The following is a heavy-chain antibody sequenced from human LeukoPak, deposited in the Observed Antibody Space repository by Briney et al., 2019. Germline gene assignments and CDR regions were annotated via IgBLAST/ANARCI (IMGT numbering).Heavy chain of an antibody. D-gene: IGHD1-1*01. CDR2: TIPLFGTT. CDR3: ARGSWDDVGYYYYYYMDV. V-gene: IGHV1-69*05. Sequence: SVKVSCKSSVGSFSSHAVGWVRQAPGKGLEWLGGTIPLFGTTRYAQKFQGRVTITTDESTRTAYMDLSSLTAADTAVYYCARGSWDDVGYYYYYYMDVWGKGSTVTVSS. CDR1: VGSFSSHA. J-gene: IGHJ6*03.